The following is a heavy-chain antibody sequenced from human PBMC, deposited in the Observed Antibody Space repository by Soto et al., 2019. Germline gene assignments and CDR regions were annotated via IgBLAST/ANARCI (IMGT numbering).Heavy chain of an antibody. CDR2: INTGNGNT. CDR3: VRGEEF. J-gene: IGHJ4*02. V-gene: IGHV1-3*04. Sequence: QVQLVQSGVEVKQPGASVKISCKASGYTFTGHPIHWVRQAPGQSLEWMGWINTGNGNTKYSQKFQDRVTITRDTSASTVDMELSNLRSEDTAVFYCVRGEEFWGQGTLVTVSS. D-gene: IGHD1-26*01. CDR1: GYTFTGHP.